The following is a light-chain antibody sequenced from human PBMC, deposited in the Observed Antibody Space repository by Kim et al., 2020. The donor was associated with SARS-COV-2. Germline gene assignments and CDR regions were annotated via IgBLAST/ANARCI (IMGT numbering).Light chain of an antibody. CDR3: MQGTHWPWT. V-gene: IGKV2D-30*01. CDR2: RVS. Sequence: DVVLTQSPLSLPVTLGQSASISCRSSQSLLYSDGNTYLNWFHQRPGQSPRRLISRVSTWDSGVPDRFSGSGSGTAFTLRIRRVEAEDLGIYYCMQGTHWPWTFGQGTKVDIK. CDR1: QSLLYSDGNTY. J-gene: IGKJ1*01.